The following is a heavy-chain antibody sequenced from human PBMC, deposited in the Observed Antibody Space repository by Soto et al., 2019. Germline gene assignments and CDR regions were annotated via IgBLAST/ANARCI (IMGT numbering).Heavy chain of an antibody. V-gene: IGHV4-38-2*02. Sequence: SETLSLTCTVSDYSITTGYYWGWVRQPPGKGLEWIASIFHSGSTYSNPSLKSRVTISVDTSKNQFSLKLTSVTAADTAVYFCARGRHYYGSGLLDSWGQGTVVTVSS. J-gene: IGHJ4*02. CDR2: IFHSGST. CDR3: ARGRHYYGSGLLDS. CDR1: DYSITTGYY. D-gene: IGHD3-10*01.